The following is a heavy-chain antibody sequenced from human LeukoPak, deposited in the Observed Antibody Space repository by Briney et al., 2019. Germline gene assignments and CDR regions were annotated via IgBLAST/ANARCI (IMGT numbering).Heavy chain of an antibody. V-gene: IGHV3-7*01. J-gene: IGHJ4*02. CDR2: IKQDGSEK. D-gene: IGHD5-24*01. CDR3: ASGLEMAYKTDY. Sequence: GWSLTLSCAASGFTFSSYWMSWVRQAPGKGLEGVANIKQDGSEKYYVDSVKGRFTISRDNAKNSLYLQMNSLRAEDTAVYYCASGLEMAYKTDYWGQGTLVTVSS. CDR1: GFTFSSYW.